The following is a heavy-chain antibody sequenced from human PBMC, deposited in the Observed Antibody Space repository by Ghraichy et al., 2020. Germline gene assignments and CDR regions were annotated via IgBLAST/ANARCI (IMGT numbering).Heavy chain of an antibody. D-gene: IGHD6-13*01. Sequence: GGSLRPSCAASGFTFSSYWMQWVRQAPGEGLVWVSRIQSDGSSTNYADSVKGRFTISRDNAKNTLYLQMNSLRAEDTAMYYCSRVSYSDMPPFQDSWGQGTLVTVSS. CDR1: GFTFSSYW. CDR2: IQSDGSST. CDR3: SRVSYSDMPPFQDS. J-gene: IGHJ4*02. V-gene: IGHV3-74*01.